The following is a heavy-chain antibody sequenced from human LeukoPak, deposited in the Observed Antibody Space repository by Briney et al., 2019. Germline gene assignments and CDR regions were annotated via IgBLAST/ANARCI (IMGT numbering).Heavy chain of an antibody. J-gene: IGHJ4*02. V-gene: IGHV1-18*01. D-gene: IGHD6-13*01. CDR1: GYTFTSYG. CDR2: ISAYNGNT. CDR3: ARAAKGYSSSWYFDY. Sequence: ASVKVSCKASGYTFTSYGISWVRQAPGQGLEWMGWISAYNGNTNYAQKLQGRVTMTTDTSTSTAYMELRSLRSDDTAVYYCARAAKGYSSSWYFDYWRQGTLVTVSS.